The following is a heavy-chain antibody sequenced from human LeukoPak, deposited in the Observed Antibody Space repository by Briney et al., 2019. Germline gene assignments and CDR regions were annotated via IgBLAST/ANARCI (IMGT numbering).Heavy chain of an antibody. J-gene: IGHJ4*02. Sequence: GGSLRLSCAASGFTFSDYSMNWVRQAPGKGLEWISYIGIDSGNTNYADSVKGRFTISGDKAKDSLYLQMNSLRVEDTAVYYCARDYKYAFDNWGQGTLVSVSS. CDR2: IGIDSGNT. D-gene: IGHD5-24*01. CDR1: GFTFSDYS. V-gene: IGHV3-48*01. CDR3: ARDYKYAFDN.